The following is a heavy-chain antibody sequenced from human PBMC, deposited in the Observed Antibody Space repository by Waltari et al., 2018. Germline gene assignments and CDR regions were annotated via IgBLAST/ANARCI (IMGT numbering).Heavy chain of an antibody. V-gene: IGHV1-69*01. CDR1: GGTFSSYA. J-gene: IGHJ4*02. CDR3: ARVPIVFGATAMGDDPNYFDY. D-gene: IGHD5-18*01. CDR2: IIPIFGTA. Sequence: QVQLVQSGAEVKKPGSSVTVSCKASGGTFSSYAISWVRQAPGQGLEWMGGIIPIFGTANYEERYQVRVAFTADESTSTAFMELSSLVSEDTAVYYCARVPIVFGATAMGDDPNYFDYWGQGTLVTVSS.